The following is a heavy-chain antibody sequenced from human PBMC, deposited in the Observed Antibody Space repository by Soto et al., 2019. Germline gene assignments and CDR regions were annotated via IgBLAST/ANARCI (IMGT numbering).Heavy chain of an antibody. J-gene: IGHJ3*02. D-gene: IGHD6-19*01. CDR3: ATRGQWLVRGIAFDI. CDR1: GYTFTSYG. CDR2: ISAYNGNT. Sequence: ASVKVSCKASGYTFTSYGISWVRQAPGQGLEWMGWISAYNGNTNYAQKLQGRVTMTTDTSTSTAYMELRSLRSDDTAVYYCATRGQWLVRGIAFDIWGQGTMVTVSS. V-gene: IGHV1-18*01.